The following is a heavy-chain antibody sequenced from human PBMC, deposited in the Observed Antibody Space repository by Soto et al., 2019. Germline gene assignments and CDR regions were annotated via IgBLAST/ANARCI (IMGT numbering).Heavy chain of an antibody. CDR1: GGSFSGYY. J-gene: IGHJ6*02. Sequence: PSETLSLTCAVHGGSFSGYYWSWIRQPPLKVLEWIGEINHSGSTNYNPSLKSRVTISVDTSKNQFSLKLSSVTAADPAVYYCARGLYKRIAAALYYGMDVWGQGTTVTVSS. CDR2: INHSGST. V-gene: IGHV4-34*01. CDR3: ARGLYKRIAAALYYGMDV. D-gene: IGHD6-13*01.